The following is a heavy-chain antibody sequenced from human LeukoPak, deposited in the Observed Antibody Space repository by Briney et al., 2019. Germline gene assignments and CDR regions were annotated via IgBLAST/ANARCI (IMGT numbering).Heavy chain of an antibody. CDR2: ISGNSGSI. CDR3: AKGLIPYQLLYEDAFDI. Sequence: PGGSLRLSCAASGFTFDDYAMHWVRRAPGKGLEWVSGISGNSGSIGYADSVKGRFTISRDNAKNSLYLQMNSLRAEDTALYYCAKGLIPYQLLYEDAFDIWGQGTMVTVSS. CDR1: GFTFDDYA. V-gene: IGHV3-9*01. J-gene: IGHJ3*02. D-gene: IGHD2-2*02.